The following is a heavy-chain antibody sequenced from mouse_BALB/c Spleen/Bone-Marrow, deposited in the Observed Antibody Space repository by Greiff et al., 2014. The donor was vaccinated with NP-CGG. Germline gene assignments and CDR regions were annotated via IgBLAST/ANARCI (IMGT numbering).Heavy chain of an antibody. CDR1: GYTFSSYW. J-gene: IGHJ2*01. CDR3: ARRLLYYFDY. V-gene: IGHV1-9*01. Sequence: VQLQQSGAELMKPGASVKISCKATGYTFSSYWIEWVKQRPGHGLEWIGEILPGSGNTNYNENFKGKATFTADTSSNTAYMQLSSLTSEDSAVYYCARRLLYYFDYWGQGTTLTVYS. D-gene: IGHD1-2*01. CDR2: ILPGSGNT.